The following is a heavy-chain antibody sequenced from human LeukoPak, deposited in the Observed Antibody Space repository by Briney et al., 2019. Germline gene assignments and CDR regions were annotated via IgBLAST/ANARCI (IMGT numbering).Heavy chain of an antibody. CDR1: GFTFSSYS. J-gene: IGHJ5*02. CDR2: ISSSSSYI. D-gene: IGHD6-19*01. Sequence: GGSLRLSCAASGFTFSSYSMNWVRQAPGKGLEWVSSISSSSSYIYYADSVKGRFTISRDNAKNSLYLQMISLRAEDTAVYYCAKGLVPGIAVNWFDPWGQGTLVTVSS. V-gene: IGHV3-21*04. CDR3: AKGLVPGIAVNWFDP.